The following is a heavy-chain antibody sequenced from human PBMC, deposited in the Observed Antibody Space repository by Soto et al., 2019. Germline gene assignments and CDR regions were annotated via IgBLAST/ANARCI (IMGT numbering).Heavy chain of an antibody. CDR3: VRDGKKTLRDWFDP. CDR2: IYATGTT. Sequence: SATLSLSCTVSGASVSCFYWSGIRKSAGKGLEWIGRIYATGTTDYNPSLKSRVMMSVDTSKKQFSLKLRSVTAADTAVYYCVRDGKKTLRDWFDPWGQGISVTVSS. J-gene: IGHJ5*02. CDR1: GASVSCFY. D-gene: IGHD3-16*01. V-gene: IGHV4-4*07.